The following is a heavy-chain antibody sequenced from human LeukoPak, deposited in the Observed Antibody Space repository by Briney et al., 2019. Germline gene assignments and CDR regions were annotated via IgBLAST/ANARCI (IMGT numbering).Heavy chain of an antibody. J-gene: IGHJ4*02. CDR3: ARVDYDILTGYSSFDY. D-gene: IGHD3-9*01. CDR2: IYYSGST. Sequence: SETLSLTCTVSGGSISSYYWSWIRQPPGKGLEWIGYIYYSGSTNYNPSLRSRVTISVDTSKNQFSLKLSSVTAADTAVYYCARVDYDILTGYSSFDYWGQGTLVTVSS. CDR1: GGSISSYY. V-gene: IGHV4-59*12.